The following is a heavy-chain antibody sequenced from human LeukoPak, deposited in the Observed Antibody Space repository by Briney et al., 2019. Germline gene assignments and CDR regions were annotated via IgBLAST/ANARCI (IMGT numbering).Heavy chain of an antibody. V-gene: IGHV3-21*01. CDR1: GFTFSSYS. Sequence: GGSLRLSCAASGFTFSSYSMNWVRQAPGKGLEWVSSISSSSSYIYYADSVKGRFTISRDNAKNSLYLQMNSLRAEDTAVYYCGRVNEDEYVFGGGGGDYFDYGGQEPLVTVSS. CDR2: ISSSSSYI. D-gene: IGHD3-16*01. J-gene: IGHJ4*02. CDR3: GRVNEDEYVFGGGGGDYFDY.